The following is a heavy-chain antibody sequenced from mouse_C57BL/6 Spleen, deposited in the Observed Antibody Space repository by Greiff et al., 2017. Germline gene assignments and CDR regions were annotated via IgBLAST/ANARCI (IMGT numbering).Heavy chain of an antibody. V-gene: IGHV1-39*01. J-gene: IGHJ3*01. CDR1: GYSFTDYN. Sequence: LVESGPELVKPGASVKISCKASGYSFTDYNMNWVKQSNGKSLEWIGVINPNYGTTSYNQKFKGKATLTVDQSSSTAYMQLNSLTSEDSAVYYCARDYYSNYAAWFAYWGQGTLVTVSA. CDR3: ARDYYSNYAAWFAY. CDR2: INPNYGTT. D-gene: IGHD2-5*01.